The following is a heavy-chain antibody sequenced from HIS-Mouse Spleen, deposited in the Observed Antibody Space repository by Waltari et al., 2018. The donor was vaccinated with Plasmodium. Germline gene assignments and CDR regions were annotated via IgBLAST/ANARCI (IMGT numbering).Heavy chain of an antibody. CDR2: ISYDGSNK. Sequence: QVQLVESGGGVVQPGRSLRLSCAASGFTFSSYGMHWVRQAPGKGLDWVAVISYDGSNKYYADSVKCRFTISRDNSKNTLYLQMNSLRAEDTAVYYCAKEVLGYYDFWSRPDYWGQGTLVTVSS. D-gene: IGHD3-3*01. CDR3: AKEVLGYYDFWSRPDY. CDR1: GFTFSSYG. J-gene: IGHJ4*02. V-gene: IGHV3-30*18.